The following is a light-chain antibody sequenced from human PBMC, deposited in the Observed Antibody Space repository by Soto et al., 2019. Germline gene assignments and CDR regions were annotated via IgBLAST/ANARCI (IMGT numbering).Light chain of an antibody. Sequence: QSVLTQPASVSGSPGQSITISCTGTSSDVGGYNYVSWYQQHPGKAPKLMIFDVSNRPSGVSNRFSGSKSGNTASLTISGLQAEDEADYYCSPYTSSNSFVFATGTKVTVL. CDR1: SSDVGGYNY. J-gene: IGLJ1*01. CDR2: DVS. CDR3: SPYTSSNSFV. V-gene: IGLV2-14*01.